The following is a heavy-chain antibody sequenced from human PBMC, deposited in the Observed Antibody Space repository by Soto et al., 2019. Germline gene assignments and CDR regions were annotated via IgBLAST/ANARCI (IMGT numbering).Heavy chain of an antibody. CDR1: GGSISSTIHY. J-gene: IGHJ5*02. CDR2: MYFSGGT. V-gene: IGHV4-39*01. CDR3: VLHMVPPATGTTWFDP. Sequence: ETLSLTCTVSGGSISSTIHYWGWIRQPPGRGLEWIGTMYFSGGTYYNPSLRTRVTISVDTSKNQFSLRLSSVTAADTAVYYCVLHMVPPATGTTWFDPWGQGTLVTVSS. D-gene: IGHD4-17*01.